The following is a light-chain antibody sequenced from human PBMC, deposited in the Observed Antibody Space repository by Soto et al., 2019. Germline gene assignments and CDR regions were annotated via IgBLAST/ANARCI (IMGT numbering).Light chain of an antibody. CDR3: QQYSKLPPWT. J-gene: IGKJ1*01. CDR2: GAS. CDR1: ESVASN. Sequence: EIVLTQSPGTLSLSPGERATLSCRASESVASNYLAWYQHKPGQAPRLLIYGASTRATGIPARFSGSGSGTEFTLTISSLQSEDFAVYYCQQYSKLPPWTFGQGTKVEIK. V-gene: IGKV3-15*01.